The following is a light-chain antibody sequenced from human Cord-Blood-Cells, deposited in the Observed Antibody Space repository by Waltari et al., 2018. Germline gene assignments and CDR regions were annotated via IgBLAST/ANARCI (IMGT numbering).Light chain of an antibody. V-gene: IGKV1-39*01. CDR2: AAS. Sequence: DIQMTQSPSSLSASVGDRVTITCRASQSISSYLHWYQQKPGKAPKLLIYAASSLQSAVPSRFSGSGSGTDFTLTISSLQPEDFATYYCQQSYSTPLFTFGPGTKVDIK. J-gene: IGKJ3*01. CDR3: QQSYSTPLFT. CDR1: QSISSY.